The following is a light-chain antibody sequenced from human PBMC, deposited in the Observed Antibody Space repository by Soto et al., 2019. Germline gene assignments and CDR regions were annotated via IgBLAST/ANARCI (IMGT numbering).Light chain of an antibody. CDR2: EVG. CDR1: SSDIANYNY. CDR3: SSYTTRSNLYV. J-gene: IGLJ1*01. V-gene: IGLV2-14*01. Sequence: QSALTQPASVSGSPGQSITISCTGTSSDIANYNYVSWYQQHPGKAPKLIIYEVGNRPSGVSNRFSGSKSGNTASLTISGLQAEDEADYYCSSYTTRSNLYVFGTGTKLTVL.